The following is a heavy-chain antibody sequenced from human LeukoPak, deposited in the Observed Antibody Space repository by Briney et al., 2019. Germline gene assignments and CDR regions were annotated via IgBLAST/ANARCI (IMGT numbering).Heavy chain of an antibody. J-gene: IGHJ4*02. V-gene: IGHV4-38-2*01. CDR3: ARRDFDSSGYLSFYFDY. CDR2: IYQSGST. CDR1: GYSIRSGYH. Sequence: TSETLSLTSAVSGYSIRSGYHWSWIRPPPGKGLEWIGIIYQSGSTYYNPSLKSRVTISVDTSKNQFSLNLSSVTAADSAVYYCARRDFDSSGYLSFYFDYWGQGTLVTVSS. D-gene: IGHD3-22*01.